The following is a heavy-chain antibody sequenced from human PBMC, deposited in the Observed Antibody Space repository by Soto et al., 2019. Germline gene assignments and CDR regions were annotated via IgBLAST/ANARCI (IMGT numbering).Heavy chain of an antibody. CDR1: GDTISTGGYS. CDR3: TMETDGVSVGYLAP. Sequence: QLQLQESGSRLVKSSETLSLTCGVSGDTISTGGYSWAWIRQPPGKALEWIGHTYHSRNPYYNPSLXXXVXXPLDRSENHSSLKMSSVNADAKGVYYFTMETDGVSVGYLAPWGQATLVTVSS. V-gene: IGHV4-30-2*01. J-gene: IGHJ5*02. CDR2: TYHSRNP. D-gene: IGHD2-8*01.